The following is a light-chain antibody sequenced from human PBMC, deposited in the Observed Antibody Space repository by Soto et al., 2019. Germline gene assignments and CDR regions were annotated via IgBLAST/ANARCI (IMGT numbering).Light chain of an antibody. J-gene: IGKJ5*01. V-gene: IGKV1-13*02. Sequence: GDRVTITCRASQGISSALAWYQQKPGKAPKLLIYDASSLESGVPSRFSGSGSGTDFTLTISSLQPEDFATYYCQQFNSYPINFGQGTRLEIK. CDR1: QGISSA. CDR2: DAS. CDR3: QQFNSYPIN.